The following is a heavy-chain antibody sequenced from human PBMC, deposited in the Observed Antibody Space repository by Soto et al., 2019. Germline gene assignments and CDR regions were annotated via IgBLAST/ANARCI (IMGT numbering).Heavy chain of an antibody. CDR1: GGSISSGGYY. V-gene: IGHV4-31*03. CDR3: ARVGSTYYDILTGFTTPPRGRAFDI. Sequence: SETLSLTCTVSGGSISSGGYYWSWIRQHPGKGLEWIGNIYYRGSTYYNPSLKSRVTISVDPSKNQFPLKLSSVTAADTAVYYCARVGSTYYDILTGFTTPPRGRAFDIWGQGTMVTVS. D-gene: IGHD3-9*01. J-gene: IGHJ3*02. CDR2: IYYRGST.